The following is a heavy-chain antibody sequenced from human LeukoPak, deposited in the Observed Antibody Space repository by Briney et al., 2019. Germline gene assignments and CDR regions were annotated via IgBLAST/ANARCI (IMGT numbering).Heavy chain of an antibody. J-gene: IGHJ4*02. CDR1: DGSISTYY. CDR2: IYYTGST. V-gene: IGHV4-59*01. CDR3: ARDYDSSGYYWS. D-gene: IGHD3-22*01. Sequence: PSETLSLTCSVPDGSISTYYWSWIRQPPGKGLEWIGYIYYTGSTNYNPSLKSRVTISIDTSKNQFSLNLSSVTAADTAVYYCARDYDSSGYYWSWGQGILVTVSS.